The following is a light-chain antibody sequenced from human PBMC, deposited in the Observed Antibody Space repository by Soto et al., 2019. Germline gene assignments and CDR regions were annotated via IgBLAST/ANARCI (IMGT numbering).Light chain of an antibody. CDR1: QSVSSN. V-gene: IGKV3-15*01. Sequence: DIVMTQSPATLSVSPGERATLSCRASQSVSSNLAWYQQKPGHPPRLLIYGASTRATGVPARFSGSGSGTEFTLNISRLQSEDFAVYYCQQYNKRRPFGQGTKVDIX. CDR2: GAS. CDR3: QQYNKRRP. J-gene: IGKJ1*01.